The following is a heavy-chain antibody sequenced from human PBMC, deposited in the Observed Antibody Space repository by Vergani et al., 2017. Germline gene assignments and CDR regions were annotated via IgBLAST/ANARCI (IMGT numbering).Heavy chain of an antibody. CDR2: IYHSGST. CDR1: GYSISSGYY. V-gene: IGHV4-38-2*01. J-gene: IGHJ3*02. D-gene: IGHD3-10*01. CDR3: ARQDFITMVRGAKGAFDS. Sequence: QVQLQESGPGLVKPSQTLSLTCAVSGYSISSGYYWGWIRQPPGKGLEWIGSIYHSGSTYYNPSLKSRVTISVDTSKNQFSLKLSSVTAADTAVYYCARQDFITMVRGAKGAFDSWGQGTMVTVSS.